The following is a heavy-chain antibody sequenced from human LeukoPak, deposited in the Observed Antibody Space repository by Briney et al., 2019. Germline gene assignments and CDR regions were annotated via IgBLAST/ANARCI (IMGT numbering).Heavy chain of an antibody. CDR3: ARGVGSGYDLYDY. J-gene: IGHJ4*02. CDR1: GGSISSGGYF. V-gene: IGHV4-30-2*01. CDR2: IYHSGST. Sequence: SETLSLTCAVSGGSISSGGYFWSWIRQPPGKGLEWIGYIYHSGSTYYNPSLKSRVTISVDRSKNQFSLKLSSVTAADTAVYYCARGVGSGYDLYDYWGQGTLVTVSS. D-gene: IGHD5-12*01.